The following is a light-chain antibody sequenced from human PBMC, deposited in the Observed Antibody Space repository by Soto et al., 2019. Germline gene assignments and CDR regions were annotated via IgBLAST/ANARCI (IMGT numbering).Light chain of an antibody. CDR1: QSISSY. CDR3: QQTYSAPQT. CDR2: ATS. J-gene: IGKJ1*01. Sequence: DIQMTQSPSSLSAFVGDRVTITCRAGQSISSYLNWYQQKPGKAPNLLIYATSSLQSGVPSRFSGSGSGTDFTLTISSLQAEDFATYFCQQTYSAPQTFGQGTKVEIK. V-gene: IGKV1-39*01.